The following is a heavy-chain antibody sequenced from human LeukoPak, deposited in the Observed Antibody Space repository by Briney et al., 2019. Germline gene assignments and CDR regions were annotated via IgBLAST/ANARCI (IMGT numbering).Heavy chain of an antibody. CDR3: ARASSGASTGRFDY. V-gene: IGHV1-18*01. CDR1: GYTFTSYG. D-gene: IGHD1-1*01. J-gene: IGHJ4*02. Sequence: ASVTVSCTASGYTFTSYGISWVRQAPGQGLEWMGWISSYNGNTNFAQKLQGRVTMTTDTSTSTAYMELRSLRSDDTAVYYCARASSGASTGRFDYWGQGTLVTVSS. CDR2: ISSYNGNT.